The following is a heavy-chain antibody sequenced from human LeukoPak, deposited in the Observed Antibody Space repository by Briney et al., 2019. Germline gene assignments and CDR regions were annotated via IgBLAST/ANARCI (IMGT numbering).Heavy chain of an antibody. CDR2: IYSGGST. CDR3: ARSSGTDSGWWYWFDP. D-gene: IGHD6-19*01. Sequence: GGSLRLSCAASEFSVGSNYMTWVRQAPGKGLEWVSLIYSGGSTYYADSVKGRFTISRDNSKNTLYLQMNSLRAEDTAVYYCARSSGTDSGWWYWFDPWGQGTLVTVSS. J-gene: IGHJ5*02. V-gene: IGHV3-53*01. CDR1: EFSVGSNY.